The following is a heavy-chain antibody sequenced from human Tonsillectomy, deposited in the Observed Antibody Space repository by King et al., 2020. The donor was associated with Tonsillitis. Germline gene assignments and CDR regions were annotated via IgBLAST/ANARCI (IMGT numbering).Heavy chain of an antibody. D-gene: IGHD3-16*01. CDR1: GDSMYKNNYY. Sequence: QLQESGPGLVEPSETLSLTCTVSGDSMYKNNYYWGWIRQPPGKGLEWIGSISSGGGTHYNPSLNSRVTISIDTSKNQFSLNLRSVTATDTSVYYCAHYVVGSMIAYWGPGTLVTVSS. V-gene: IGHV4-39*01. J-gene: IGHJ4*02. CDR2: ISSGGGT. CDR3: AHYVVGSMIAY.